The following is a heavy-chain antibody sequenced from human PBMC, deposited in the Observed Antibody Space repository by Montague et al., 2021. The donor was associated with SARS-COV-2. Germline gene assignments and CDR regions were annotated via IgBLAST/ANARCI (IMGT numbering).Heavy chain of an antibody. CDR1: GGSISSSNW. J-gene: IGHJ6*02. Sequence: SETLSLTCAVSGGSISSSNWWSWVRQPPGKGLEWIGEIYHSGSTNYNPSLKSRVTISVDKSKNQFSLKLSSVTAADTAVYYCARDQGYNWNYYYYYGMDVWGQGTTVTVSS. CDR2: IYHSGST. CDR3: ARDQGYNWNYYYYYGMDV. V-gene: IGHV4-4*02. D-gene: IGHD1-20*01.